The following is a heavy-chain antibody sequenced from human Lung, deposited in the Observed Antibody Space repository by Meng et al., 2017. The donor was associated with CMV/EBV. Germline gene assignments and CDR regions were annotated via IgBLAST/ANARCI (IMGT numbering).Heavy chain of an antibody. CDR3: ARVRYYDFWSGYFNGMDV. D-gene: IGHD3-3*01. J-gene: IGHJ6*02. CDR1: GYTFTSYG. Sequence: ASVKVSCKASGYTFTSYGISWVRQAPGQGLEWMGWISAYNGNTNYAQKLQGRVTMTTDTSTSTAYMELRSLRSDDTAVYYCARVRYYDFWSGYFNGMDVWGQGTTVTVSS. CDR2: ISAYNGNT. V-gene: IGHV1-18*01.